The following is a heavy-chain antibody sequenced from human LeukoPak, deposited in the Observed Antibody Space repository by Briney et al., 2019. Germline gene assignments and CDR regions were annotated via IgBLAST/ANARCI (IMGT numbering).Heavy chain of an antibody. J-gene: IGHJ4*02. V-gene: IGHV3-21*04. CDR1: GFTFNTYS. CDR3: ARGDSSGYYYLFDY. D-gene: IGHD3-22*01. Sequence: GGSLRLSCAASGFTFNTYSTNWVRQAPGTGLEWVSSISSSSSSIYYADSVKGRFTISRDNAKNSLYLQMNSLRAEDTAVYYCARGDSSGYYYLFDYWGQGTLVTVSS. CDR2: ISSSSSSI.